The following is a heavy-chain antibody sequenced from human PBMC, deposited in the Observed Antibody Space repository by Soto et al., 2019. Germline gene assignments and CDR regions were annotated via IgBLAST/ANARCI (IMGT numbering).Heavy chain of an antibody. CDR1: GFTFSSYG. Sequence: QVQLVESGGGVVQPGRSLRLSCAASGFTFSSYGMHWVRQAPGKGLEWVAVIGDDGSNKYYADSVKGRFTISRDNYKNTLYRHMNCLRAEDTAVYYCARTRLLPVSASAGTVYYHYYGMDGWGQGTTVTVSS. CDR2: IGDDGSNK. J-gene: IGHJ6*02. D-gene: IGHD1-7*01. CDR3: ARTRLLPVSASAGTVYYHYYGMDG. V-gene: IGHV3-33*01.